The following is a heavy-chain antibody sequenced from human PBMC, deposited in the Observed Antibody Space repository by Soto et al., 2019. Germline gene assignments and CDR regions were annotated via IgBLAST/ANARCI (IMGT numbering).Heavy chain of an antibody. CDR3: ARVSGIYYYGMDV. V-gene: IGHV4-34*01. J-gene: IGHJ6*02. CDR2: IYYSGST. CDR1: GGSFSGYY. Sequence: SETLSLTCAVYGGSFSGYYWSWIRQHPGKGLEWIGYIYYSGSTYYNPSLKSRVTISVDTSKNQFSLKLSSVTAADTAVYYCARVSGIYYYGMDVWGQGTTVTVSS. D-gene: IGHD3-10*01.